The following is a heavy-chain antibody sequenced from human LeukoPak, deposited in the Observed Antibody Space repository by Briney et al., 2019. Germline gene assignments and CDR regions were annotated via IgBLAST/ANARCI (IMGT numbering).Heavy chain of an antibody. D-gene: IGHD4-17*01. CDR2: ISHDGSNT. CDR1: GFTFSRSA. J-gene: IGHJ6*02. Sequence: GRSLRLSYAASGFTFSRSAVHWVRQAPGKGLEWVAVISHDGSNTDYTDSVKGRFTISRDNSKNTLYLQMNSLRAEDTAVYYCAKDIYGDYCRYYYYGMDVWGQGTTVTVSS. CDR3: AKDIYGDYCRYYYYGMDV. V-gene: IGHV3-30*18.